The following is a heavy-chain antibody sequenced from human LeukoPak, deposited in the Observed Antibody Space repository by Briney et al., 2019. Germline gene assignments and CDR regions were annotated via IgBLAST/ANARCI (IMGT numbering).Heavy chain of an antibody. J-gene: IGHJ4*02. CDR2: INPNSGGT. D-gene: IGHD3-22*01. Sequence: ASVKVSCKASGYTFSGYYMHWVRQAPGQGLEWVGWINPNSGGTNYAQKFQGRVTMTRDTSISTAYMELSRLLSGDTAVYYCARGPVHYYDSSGYYVYWGQGTLVTVSS. CDR1: GYTFSGYY. V-gene: IGHV1-2*02. CDR3: ARGPVHYYDSSGYYVY.